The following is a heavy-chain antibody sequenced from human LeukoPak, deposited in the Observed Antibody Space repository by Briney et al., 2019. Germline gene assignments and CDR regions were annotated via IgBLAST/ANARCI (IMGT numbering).Heavy chain of an antibody. J-gene: IGHJ4*02. V-gene: IGHV3-53*01. CDR2: IYSDNT. CDR3: ARGRYDFWSGYYTFDY. Sequence: PGGSLRLSCTVSGFTVSSNSMSWVRQAPGKGLEWVSFIYSDNTHYADSVKGRFTISRDNAKNSLYLQMNSLRAEDTAVYYCARGRYDFWSGYYTFDYWGQGTLVTVSS. CDR1: GFTVSSNS. D-gene: IGHD3-3*01.